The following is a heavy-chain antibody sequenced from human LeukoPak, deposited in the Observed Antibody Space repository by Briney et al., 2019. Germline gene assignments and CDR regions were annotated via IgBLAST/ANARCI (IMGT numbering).Heavy chain of an antibody. CDR1: GFTFSSYS. J-gene: IGHJ3*02. CDR3: AKRAYYYDSSGYYSGAFDI. D-gene: IGHD3-22*01. Sequence: PGGSLRLSCAASGFTFSSYSRSWVRQAPEKGLEWVGAIYRSGGSTYYTAPVSGRFAISRENSKNTLYLQMSRLQVEDTAVYYCAKRAYYYDSSGYYSGAFDIWGQGTMVIVSS. CDR2: IYRSGGST. V-gene: IGHV3-23*05.